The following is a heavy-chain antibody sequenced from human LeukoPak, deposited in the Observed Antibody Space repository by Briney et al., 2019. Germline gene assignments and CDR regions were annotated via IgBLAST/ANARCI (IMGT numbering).Heavy chain of an antibody. CDR2: IYTSGST. D-gene: IGHD6-13*01. CDR1: GVSVTSYY. Sequence: SETLSLTCTVSGVSVTSYYWSWLRQPAGKGLEWIGRIYTSGSTSYNPSLRSRLTMSVDTSKNPFSLNLSSVTAADTAVYYCARFTKDSSSSSGYYFDYWGQGTLVTVSS. CDR3: ARFTKDSSSSSGYYFDY. J-gene: IGHJ4*02. V-gene: IGHV4-4*07.